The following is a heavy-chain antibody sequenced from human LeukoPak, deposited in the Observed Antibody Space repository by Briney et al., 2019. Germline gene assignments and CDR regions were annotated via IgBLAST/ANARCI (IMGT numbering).Heavy chain of an antibody. CDR3: VRGRNYYGMDV. Sequence: SETLPLTCAVYGGSFSGYYWSWIRQPPGKGLEWIGEINHSGSTNYNPSLKSRVTISVDTSKNQFSLKLSSVTAADTAVYYCVRGRNYYGMDVWGQGTTVTVSS. CDR1: GGSFSGYY. V-gene: IGHV4-34*01. J-gene: IGHJ6*02. CDR2: INHSGST.